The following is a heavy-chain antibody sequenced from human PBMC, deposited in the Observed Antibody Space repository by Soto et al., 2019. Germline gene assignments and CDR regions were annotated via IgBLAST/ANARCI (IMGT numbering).Heavy chain of an antibody. J-gene: IGHJ5*02. Sequence: PSETLSLTCAVYGGSFSGYYWSWIRQPPGKGLEWIGEINHSGSTNYNPSLKSRVTISVDTSKNQFSLKLSSVTAADTAVYYCAKYGYQYYDFWSGYQYNWFDPWGQGTLVTVSS. CDR3: AKYGYQYYDFWSGYQYNWFDP. V-gene: IGHV4-34*01. D-gene: IGHD3-3*01. CDR1: GGSFSGYY. CDR2: INHSGST.